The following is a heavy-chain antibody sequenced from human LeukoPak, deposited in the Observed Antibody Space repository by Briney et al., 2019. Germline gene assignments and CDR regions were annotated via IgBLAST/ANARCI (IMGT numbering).Heavy chain of an antibody. Sequence: SETLSLTCAVSGGSISSGGYSWSWIRQPPGTGLEWLGYIYHSGSTYYNPSLKSRVTISVDRSKNQFSLKLSSVTAADTAVYYCARGGLVVRGTNNWFDPWGQGTLVTVSS. D-gene: IGHD3-10*01. CDR3: ARGGLVVRGTNNWFDP. J-gene: IGHJ5*02. CDR1: GGSISSGGYS. V-gene: IGHV4-30-2*01. CDR2: IYHSGST.